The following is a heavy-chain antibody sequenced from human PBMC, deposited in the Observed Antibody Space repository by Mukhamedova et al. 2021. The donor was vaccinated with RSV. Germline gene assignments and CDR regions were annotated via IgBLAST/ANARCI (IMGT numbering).Heavy chain of an antibody. J-gene: IGHJ4*02. CDR3: ARADWVAGTRRGYYFDY. CDR2: IDPSDSYT. V-gene: IGHV5-10-1*01. Sequence: GKGLEWMGRIDPSDSYTNYSPSLQGHVTISADKSISTAYLQWSSLKASDTAMYYCARADWVAGTRRGYYFDYWGQGTLVTVSS. D-gene: IGHD1/OR15-1a*01.